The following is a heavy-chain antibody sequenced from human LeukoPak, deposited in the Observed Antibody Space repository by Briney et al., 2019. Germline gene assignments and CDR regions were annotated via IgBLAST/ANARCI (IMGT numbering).Heavy chain of an antibody. D-gene: IGHD6-13*01. CDR2: IYHSGNT. J-gene: IGHJ3*02. Sequence: SETLSLTCTVSGGSISSYYWSWSRQPPGKGLEWIGYIYHSGNTKYNPSLKSRVTISVGTSKKQFSLNLSSVTAADTAVYYCARHTAAGTNDAFDIWGQGTMVTVSS. V-gene: IGHV4-59*08. CDR1: GGSISSYY. CDR3: ARHTAAGTNDAFDI.